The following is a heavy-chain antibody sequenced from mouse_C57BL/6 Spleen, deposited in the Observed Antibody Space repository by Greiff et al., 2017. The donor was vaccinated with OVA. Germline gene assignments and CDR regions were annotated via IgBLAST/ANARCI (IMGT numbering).Heavy chain of an antibody. V-gene: IGHV1-64*01. CDR2: IHPNSGST. D-gene: IGHD2-1*01. Sequence: VQLQQPGAELVKPGASVKLSCKASGYTFTSYWMHWVKQRPGQGLEWIGMIHPNSGSTNYNEKFKSKATLTVDKSSSTAYMQLSSLTSEDSAVYYCARPLYQGAMDYWGQGTSVTVSS. CDR3: ARPLYQGAMDY. J-gene: IGHJ4*01. CDR1: GYTFTSYW.